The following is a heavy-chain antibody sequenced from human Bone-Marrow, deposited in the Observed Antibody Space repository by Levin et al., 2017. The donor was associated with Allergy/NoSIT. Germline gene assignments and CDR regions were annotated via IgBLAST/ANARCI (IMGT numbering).Heavy chain of an antibody. J-gene: IGHJ4*02. CDR3: AREDGSGSHGSDY. CDR1: GGSISNSAYY. Sequence: SETLSLTCTVSGGSISNSAYYWGWVRQPPGKGLEWIGSVYYTGDSYPNPSLRSRVIISIDTSNNQFSLRLSSVTAADTAVYYCAREDGSGSHGSDYWGQGTLVTVSS. D-gene: IGHD3-10*01. V-gene: IGHV4-39*07. CDR2: VYYTGDS.